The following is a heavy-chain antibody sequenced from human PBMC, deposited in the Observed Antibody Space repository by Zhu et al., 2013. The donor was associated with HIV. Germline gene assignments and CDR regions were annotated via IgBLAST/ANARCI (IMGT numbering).Heavy chain of an antibody. D-gene: IGHD2-15*01. Sequence: QVQLVQSGAEVKKPGSSVKVSCKASGGTFSSYTISWVRQAPGQGLEWMGRIIPILGIANYAQKFQGRVTITADKSTSTAYMELSSLRSEDTAVYYCARSEGDMTPIVYWGQGTLVTVSS. V-gene: IGHV1-69*02. CDR2: IIPILGIA. CDR1: GGTFSSYT. J-gene: IGHJ4*02. CDR3: ARSEGDMTPIVY.